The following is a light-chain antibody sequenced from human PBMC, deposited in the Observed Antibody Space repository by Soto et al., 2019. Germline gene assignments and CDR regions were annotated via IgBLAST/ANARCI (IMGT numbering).Light chain of an antibody. Sequence: EIVLTQSPGTLSLSPGERATLSCRASQSVSSSYLAWYQQKPGQAPRLLIYGASSRATGIPDRFSGSGSGTDFPLTISRLGPEDFAVYYCQQYGSPPYTFAQGTKLEIK. J-gene: IGKJ2*01. V-gene: IGKV3-20*01. CDR2: GAS. CDR1: QSVSSSY. CDR3: QQYGSPPYT.